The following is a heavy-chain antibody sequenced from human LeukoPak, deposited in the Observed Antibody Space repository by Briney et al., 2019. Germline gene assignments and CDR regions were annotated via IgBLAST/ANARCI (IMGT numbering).Heavy chain of an antibody. V-gene: IGHV1-2*02. CDR1: GYTFTGYY. CDR2: INPNSGGT. CDR3: ARGGGYSSSSSFDY. J-gene: IGHJ4*02. D-gene: IGHD6-13*01. Sequence: ASVKVSCKASGYTFTGYYMHWVRQAPGQGLEWMGWINPNSGGTNYAQKFQGRVTMTRDTSINTAYMELSRLRSDDTAVYYCARGGGYSSSSSFDYWGQGTLVTVSS.